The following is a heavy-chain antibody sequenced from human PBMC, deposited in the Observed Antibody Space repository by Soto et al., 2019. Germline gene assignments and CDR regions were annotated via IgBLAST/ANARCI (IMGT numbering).Heavy chain of an antibody. Sequence: QVQLQESGPGLVKPSETLSLTCTVSDASISAYAWSWIRQPAGKGLEWIGRLYSSGNTNYNPSFKSRLTMSADTSKNQFSLKLSSVTAADTAVYYCARGPYSSGWYVVDYWGQGTLVTVSS. J-gene: IGHJ4*02. V-gene: IGHV4-4*07. D-gene: IGHD6-19*01. CDR3: ARGPYSSGWYVVDY. CDR1: DASISAYA. CDR2: LYSSGNT.